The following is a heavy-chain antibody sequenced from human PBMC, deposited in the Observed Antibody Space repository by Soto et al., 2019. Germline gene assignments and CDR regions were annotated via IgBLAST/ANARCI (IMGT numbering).Heavy chain of an antibody. V-gene: IGHV4-59*01. CDR1: GDSISNYY. Sequence: QVQLQESGPGLVKPSETLSLTCTVSGDSISNYYWSWIRQPTGKGLEWIGYIHSSGSTNYNPSFKSRVTLSADTSKNDFSLRLSSVTAADTAVYFCARVSRGDSYCGMDVWGQGSAVTFSS. J-gene: IGHJ6*01. CDR3: ARVSRGDSYCGMDV. D-gene: IGHD3-10*01. CDR2: IHSSGST.